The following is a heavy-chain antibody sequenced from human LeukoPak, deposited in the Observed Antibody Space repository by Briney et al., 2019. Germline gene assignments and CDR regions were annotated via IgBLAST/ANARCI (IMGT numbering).Heavy chain of an antibody. CDR3: ARSRHHGELDCGGD. CDR1: GGSISSGDYY. D-gene: IGHD2-21*01. CDR2: IYYSGST. Sequence: NASETLSLTCTVSGGSISSGDYYWSWIRQPPGKGLEWIGYIYYSGSTNYNPSLKSRVTISVDTSKNQFSLKLSSVTAADTAVYYCARSRHHGELDCGGDWGQGTLVTVSS. J-gene: IGHJ4*02. V-gene: IGHV4-61*08.